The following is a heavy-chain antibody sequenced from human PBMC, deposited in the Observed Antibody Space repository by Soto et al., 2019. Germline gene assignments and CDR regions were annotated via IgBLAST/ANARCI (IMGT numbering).Heavy chain of an antibody. CDR1: GYPLTDFY. D-gene: IGHD6-25*01. V-gene: IGHV1-2*02. Sequence: QVQLVQSGAEVKKPEASVTVSCKTSGYPLTDFYIHWVRQAPGQGLEWMAWINPHTGDTNTALKFQGRVTMTRDTSINTAFMELTRLSSDDTAVYYCAREGGAAPGARREWYLDLWGRGTLVSVSS. CDR3: AREGGAAPGARREWYLDL. CDR2: INPHTGDT. J-gene: IGHJ2*01.